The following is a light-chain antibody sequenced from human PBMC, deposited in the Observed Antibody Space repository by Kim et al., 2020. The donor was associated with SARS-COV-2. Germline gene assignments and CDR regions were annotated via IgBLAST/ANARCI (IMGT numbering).Light chain of an antibody. V-gene: IGLV3-21*03. CDR2: DDS. Sequence: SYELTQPPSLSVAPGKTATITCGGNNIRTKSVHWYQQKPGQAPVLVLYDDSDRPSGIPERFSGSNSGNTATLTISRVEAGDEADYYCQVWDDSSHHVIFAGGTQLTVL. J-gene: IGLJ2*01. CDR3: QVWDDSSHHVI. CDR1: NIRTKS.